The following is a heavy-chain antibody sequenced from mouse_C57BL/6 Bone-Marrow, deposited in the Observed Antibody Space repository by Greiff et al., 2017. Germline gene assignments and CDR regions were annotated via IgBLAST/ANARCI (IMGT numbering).Heavy chain of an antibody. V-gene: IGHV1-64*01. Sequence: QVQLQQPGAELVQPGASVKLSCTASGYTFTSYWMHWVEQRPGQGLEWIGMIRPNSGSTNYNEKFKSKATLTVDKSSSTAYMQVSSPTSEDCAVYYCTRGAITAPYWGQGTLVTVSA. J-gene: IGHJ3*01. CDR1: GYTFTSYW. CDR3: TRGAITAPY. CDR2: IRPNSGST. D-gene: IGHD1-3*01.